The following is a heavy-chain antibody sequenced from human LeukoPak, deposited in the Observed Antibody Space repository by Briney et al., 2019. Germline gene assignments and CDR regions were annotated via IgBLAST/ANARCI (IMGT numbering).Heavy chain of an antibody. CDR3: ARGPAVDDAFDI. J-gene: IGHJ3*02. D-gene: IGHD6-19*01. V-gene: IGHV1-8*03. CDR2: MNPNSGNT. CDR1: GYTFTSYD. Sequence: ASVKVSCKASGYTFTSYDINWVRQATGQGLEWMGWMNPNSGNTGYAQKFQGRVTITRNTSISTVYMELSSLRSEDTAVYYCARGPAVDDAFDIWGQGTMVTVSS.